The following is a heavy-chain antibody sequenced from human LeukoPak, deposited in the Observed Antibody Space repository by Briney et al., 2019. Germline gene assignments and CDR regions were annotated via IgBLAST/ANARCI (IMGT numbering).Heavy chain of an antibody. J-gene: IGHJ3*02. V-gene: IGHV1-46*01. Sequence: ASVKISCEASGYTFTSYYMHWVRQAPGQGLEWMGVIDPSDDSTTYAQKFQGRVTMTRDTSTPTVYMELSSLRSEDTAVYYCAREDSKHDAFDIWGQGTMVTVSS. CDR2: IDPSDDST. CDR1: GYTFTSYY. CDR3: AREDSKHDAFDI. D-gene: IGHD3/OR15-3a*01.